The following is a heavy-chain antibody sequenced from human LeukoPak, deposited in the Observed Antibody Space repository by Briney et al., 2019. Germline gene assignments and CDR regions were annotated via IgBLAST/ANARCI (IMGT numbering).Heavy chain of an antibody. CDR1: GFTFSSYA. CDR3: ARTASSSLHSDY. J-gene: IGHJ4*02. CDR2: ISSNGGST. Sequence: GGSLRLSCAASGFTFSSYAMHWVRQAPGKGLEYVSAISSNGGSTYYANSVKGRFTISRDNAKNSLYLQMNSLRADDTAVYYCARTASSSLHSDYWGQGTLVTVSS. D-gene: IGHD6-6*01. V-gene: IGHV3-64*01.